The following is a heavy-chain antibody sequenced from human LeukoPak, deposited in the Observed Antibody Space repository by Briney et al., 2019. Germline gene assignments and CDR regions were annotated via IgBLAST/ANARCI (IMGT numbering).Heavy chain of an antibody. D-gene: IGHD2/OR15-2a*01. Sequence: GGSLRLSCAAAAFTVNSYWMSWVRQAPGKGLEWAGNIKQDGSERFYVDSVKGRFSISRDNAKNSLYLQMNSLRAEDTAVYYCARGSENYYYGMDVWGKGTTVTVSS. CDR3: ARGSENYYYGMDV. CDR1: AFTVNSYW. J-gene: IGHJ6*04. V-gene: IGHV3-7*03. CDR2: IKQDGSER.